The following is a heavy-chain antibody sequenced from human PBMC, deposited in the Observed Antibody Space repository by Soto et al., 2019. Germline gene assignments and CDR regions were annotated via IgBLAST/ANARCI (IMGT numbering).Heavy chain of an antibody. D-gene: IGHD3-22*01. V-gene: IGHV3-23*01. Sequence: VGSLRLSCAASPFSFSSYDMSWVRQAAGKGLEWVAVFTGSGGSAFYADSVKGRFTISRDRSTNTLFLQMSSLRVEDTAVYYCATHASGYYRHSFDNWGQGTPVTVSS. CDR1: PFSFSSYD. CDR2: FTGSGGSA. CDR3: ATHASGYYRHSFDN. J-gene: IGHJ4*02.